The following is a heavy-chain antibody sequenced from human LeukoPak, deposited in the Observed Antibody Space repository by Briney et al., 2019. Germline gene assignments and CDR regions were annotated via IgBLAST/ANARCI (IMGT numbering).Heavy chain of an antibody. CDR3: ATLNSLGYDY. V-gene: IGHV3-74*01. D-gene: IGHD5-18*01. CDR1: GFTFSSFW. CDR2: IDTDGRTT. Sequence: GGSLRLSCAASGFTFSSFWMHWVRQPPGKGLVWVSRIDTDGRTTTYADSVKGRFTISRDNAKNTVYLQINSLRAEDTAVYYCATLNSLGYDYWGQGVLVTVSS. J-gene: IGHJ4*02.